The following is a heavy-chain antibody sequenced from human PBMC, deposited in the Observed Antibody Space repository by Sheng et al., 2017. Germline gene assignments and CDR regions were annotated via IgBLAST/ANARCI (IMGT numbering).Heavy chain of an antibody. D-gene: IGHD6-6*01. CDR1: GGSISSSSYY. CDR3: ARGGLIAARGEAFDI. Sequence: QLQLQESGPGLVKPSETLYLTCTVSGGSISSSSYYWGWIRQPPGKGLEWIGSIYYSGSTYYNPSLKSRVTISVDTSKNQFSLKLSSVTAADTAVYYCARGGLIAARGEAFDIWGQGTSGHRLF. CDR2: IYYSGST. V-gene: IGHV4-39*01. J-gene: IGHJ3*02.